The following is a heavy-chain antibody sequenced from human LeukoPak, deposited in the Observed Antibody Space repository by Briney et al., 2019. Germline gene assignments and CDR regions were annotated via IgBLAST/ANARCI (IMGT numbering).Heavy chain of an antibody. Sequence: TGGSLRLSCAASGFTFSSYEMNWVRQAPARGLEWVSYISSSGSTIYYADSVKGRFTISRDNAKNSLYLQMNSLRAEDTAVYYCAELGITMIGGVWGKGTTVTISS. V-gene: IGHV3-48*03. CDR3: AELGITMIGGV. CDR2: ISSSGSTI. CDR1: GFTFSSYE. J-gene: IGHJ6*04. D-gene: IGHD3-10*02.